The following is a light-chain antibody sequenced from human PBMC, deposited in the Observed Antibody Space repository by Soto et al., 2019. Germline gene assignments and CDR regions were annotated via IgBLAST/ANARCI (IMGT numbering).Light chain of an antibody. CDR1: QSVSSY. Sequence: EIVMTQSPATLSVSPGERATLSCRASQSVSSYLAWYRQKPGQAPRLLIYDASTRATGIPARFSGSGSGTEFTLTISSLQSEDFAVYYCQQYNNWLAWTFGQGTKVEIK. CDR3: QQYNNWLAWT. CDR2: DAS. J-gene: IGKJ1*01. V-gene: IGKV3-15*01.